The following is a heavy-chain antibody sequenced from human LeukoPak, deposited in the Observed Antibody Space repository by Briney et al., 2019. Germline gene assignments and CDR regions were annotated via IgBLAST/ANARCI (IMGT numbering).Heavy chain of an antibody. J-gene: IGHJ5*02. D-gene: IGHD3-10*01. CDR2: IHRSGAN. V-gene: IGHV4-4*07. Sequence: PSETLSLTCTVSGGSLSDYYWAWIRHSAGKGLEWIGRIHRSGANSYSPSLESRVFMSVDTSKNQFSLTLTSVTAADTAVYYCARDGEIIIRGVLAWGPTRQKEGSWFDPWGQGTLVTVSS. CDR3: ARDGEIIIRGVLAWGPTRQKEGSWFDP. CDR1: GGSLSDYY.